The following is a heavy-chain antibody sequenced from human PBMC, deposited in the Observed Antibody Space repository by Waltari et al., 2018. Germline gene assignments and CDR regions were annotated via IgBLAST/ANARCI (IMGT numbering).Heavy chain of an antibody. Sequence: DVQLVESGGGIGQPGGSLRLSCVASGFSFSEYWMHWVRQDPEKGLVWVAHVNHDGTHTTYADSVKGRFTVSRDNAKNTVYLQMNSLRADDTAVYFCARDTPGDGIDYWGQGTLVTVSS. CDR1: GFSFSEYW. CDR3: ARDTPGDGIDY. J-gene: IGHJ4*02. CDR2: VNHDGTHT. V-gene: IGHV3-74*01. D-gene: IGHD7-27*01.